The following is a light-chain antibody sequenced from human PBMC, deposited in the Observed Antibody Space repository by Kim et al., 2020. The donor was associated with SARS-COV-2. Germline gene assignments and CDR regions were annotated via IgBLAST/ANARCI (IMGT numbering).Light chain of an antibody. CDR2: QDS. V-gene: IGLV3-1*01. J-gene: IGLJ2*01. Sequence: VSPGQTASITCSGDKLGDKYACWYQQKPGQSPVLVIYQDSRRPSGIPGRFSGSNSGNTATLTISGTQAMDEADYYCQAWDSSTAVFGGGTQLTVL. CDR3: QAWDSSTAV. CDR1: KLGDKY.